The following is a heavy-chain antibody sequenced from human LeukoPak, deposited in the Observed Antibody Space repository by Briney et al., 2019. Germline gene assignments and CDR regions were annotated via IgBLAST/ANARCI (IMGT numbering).Heavy chain of an antibody. CDR2: INHSGST. CDR3: ASGSYLFDY. V-gene: IGHV4-34*01. D-gene: IGHD1-26*01. J-gene: IGHJ4*02. Sequence: GSLRLSCAASGFTFRNYAMSWVRQAPGKGLEWIGEINHSGSTNYNPSLKSRVTISVDTSKNQFSLKLSSVTAADTAVYYCASGSYLFDYWGQGTLVTVSS. CDR1: GFTFRNYA.